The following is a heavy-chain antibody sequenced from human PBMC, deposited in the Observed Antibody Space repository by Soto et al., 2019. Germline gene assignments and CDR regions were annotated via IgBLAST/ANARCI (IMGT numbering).Heavy chain of an antibody. Sequence: SETLSLTCTVSGGSISSGGYYWSLIRQHPGKGLEWIGYIYYSGSTYYNPSLKSRVTISVDTSKNQFSLKLSSVTAADTAVYYCARNSETTRSMGIYYYYYYMDVWGKGTTVTVSS. J-gene: IGHJ6*03. CDR1: GGSISSGGYY. CDR2: IYYSGST. V-gene: IGHV4-31*03. CDR3: ARNSETTRSMGIYYYYYYMDV. D-gene: IGHD4-4*01.